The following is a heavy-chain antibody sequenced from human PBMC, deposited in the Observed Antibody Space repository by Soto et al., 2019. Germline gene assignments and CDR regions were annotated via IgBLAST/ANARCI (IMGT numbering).Heavy chain of an antibody. Sequence: PGGSLRLSCAASGFTFSSYTLSWVRQAPGKGLEWVSAIRTSGSDTFYADSVKDRFTISRDNSKNTLYLQMNSLRAEDTAMYYCAKREDYYYDGMNVWGQGTTVTVSS. CDR3: AKREDYYYDGMNV. CDR1: GFTFSSYT. D-gene: IGHD1-26*01. J-gene: IGHJ6*02. CDR2: IRTSGSDT. V-gene: IGHV3-23*01.